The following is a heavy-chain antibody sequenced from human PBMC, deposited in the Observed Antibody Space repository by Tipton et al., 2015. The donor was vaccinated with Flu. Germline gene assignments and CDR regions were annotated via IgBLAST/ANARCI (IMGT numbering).Heavy chain of an antibody. D-gene: IGHD6-25*01. CDR2: INQDGSKK. Sequence: QLVQSGGGLVQPGGSLRLSCAASGFPFSNYWMIWVRQAPGKGLEWVANINQDGSKKYYVDSVKGRFTISRDNAKNSLSLQMNSLSAEDTAVYYCARGGAAPGEVWGQGTLVTVSS. V-gene: IGHV3-7*01. J-gene: IGHJ4*02. CDR1: GFPFSNYW. CDR3: ARGGAAPGEV.